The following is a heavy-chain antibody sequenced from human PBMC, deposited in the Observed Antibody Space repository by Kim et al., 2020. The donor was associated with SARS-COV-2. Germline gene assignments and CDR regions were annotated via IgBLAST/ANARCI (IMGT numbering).Heavy chain of an antibody. J-gene: IGHJ4*02. V-gene: IGHV1-69*13. D-gene: IGHD3-22*01. CDR2: IIPIFGTA. Sequence: SVKVSCKASGGTFSSYAISWVRQAPGQGLEWMGGIIPIFGTANYAQKFQGRVTITADESTSTAYMELSSLRSEDTAVYYCARDSYYYDSSGYYTDPGNDWGQGTLVTVSS. CDR3: ARDSYYYDSSGYYTDPGND. CDR1: GGTFSSYA.